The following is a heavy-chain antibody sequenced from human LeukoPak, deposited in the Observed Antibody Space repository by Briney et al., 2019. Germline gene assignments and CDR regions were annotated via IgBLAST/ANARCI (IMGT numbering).Heavy chain of an antibody. Sequence: GASVKVSCKASGYTFTGYYMHWVRQAPGRGLEWMGWINPNSGGTNYAQKFQGRVTMTRDTSISTAYMELSRLRSDDTAVYYCARIYGSGSYSSHYHYGMDVWGQGTTVTVSS. CDR2: INPNSGGT. CDR3: ARIYGSGSYSSHYHYGMDV. V-gene: IGHV1-2*02. D-gene: IGHD3-10*01. J-gene: IGHJ6*02. CDR1: GYTFTGYY.